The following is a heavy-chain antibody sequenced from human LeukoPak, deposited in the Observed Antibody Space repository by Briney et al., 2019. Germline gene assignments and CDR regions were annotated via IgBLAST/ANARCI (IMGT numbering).Heavy chain of an antibody. CDR3: AREGPTGTTGNCSDP. J-gene: IGHJ5*02. CDR1: GFTFSSYA. D-gene: IGHD1-7*01. CDR2: ISSNGGST. Sequence: PGGSLRLSCAASGFTFSSYAMHWVRQAPGKGLEYVSAISSNGGSTYYANSVKGRFTISRDNSKNTLYLQMGSPRAEDMAVYYCAREGPTGTTGNCSDPWGQGTLVNVSS. V-gene: IGHV3-64*01.